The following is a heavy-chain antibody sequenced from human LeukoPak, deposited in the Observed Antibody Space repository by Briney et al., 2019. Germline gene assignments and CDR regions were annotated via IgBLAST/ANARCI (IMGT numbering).Heavy chain of an antibody. CDR3: AKDKAVAGINYFDY. V-gene: IGHV3-9*01. CDR1: GFTFDDYA. J-gene: IGHJ4*02. Sequence: GRSPRLSCAASGFTFDDYAMHWVRQAPGKGLEWVSGINWNSGSIGYADSVKGRFTISRDNAKNSLYLQMNSLRAEDTALYYCAKDKAVAGINYFDYWGQGTLVTVSS. CDR2: INWNSGSI. D-gene: IGHD6-19*01.